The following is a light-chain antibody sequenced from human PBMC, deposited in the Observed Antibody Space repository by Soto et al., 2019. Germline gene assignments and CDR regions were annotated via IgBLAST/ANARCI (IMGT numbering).Light chain of an antibody. CDR1: SSNTGAGYD. CDR2: GNS. Sequence: QSVLTQPPSVSGAPVQRVTISCTGSSSNTGAGYDVHWYQQLPGTAPKLLIYGNSNRPSGVPDRFSGSKSGTSASLAITGLQAEDEADYYCQSYDSSLSFYVFGTGTKLTVL. J-gene: IGLJ1*01. V-gene: IGLV1-40*01. CDR3: QSYDSSLSFYV.